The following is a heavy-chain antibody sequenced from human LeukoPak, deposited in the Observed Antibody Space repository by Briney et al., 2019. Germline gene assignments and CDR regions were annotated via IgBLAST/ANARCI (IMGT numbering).Heavy chain of an antibody. J-gene: IGHJ5*02. CDR1: GGSISSGDCY. CDR2: VYYRGNT. CDR3: ARVAAHWFDP. Sequence: PSQTLSPTCTVSGGSISSGDCYWSWIRQPPGEGLEWIGFVYYRGNTYYNPSLKSRVTISIDTVKDQFSLRLTSVTAADTAVYYCARVAAHWFDPWGQGTLVTVSS. D-gene: IGHD6-25*01. V-gene: IGHV4-30-4*01.